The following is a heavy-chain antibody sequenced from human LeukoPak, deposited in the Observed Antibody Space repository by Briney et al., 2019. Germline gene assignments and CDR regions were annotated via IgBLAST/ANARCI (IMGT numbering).Heavy chain of an antibody. CDR2: IKQDGSEK. CDR3: ARERLGHCSSTSCLRWFDP. J-gene: IGHJ5*02. D-gene: IGHD2-2*01. CDR1: GFTFSSYW. V-gene: IGHV3-7*01. Sequence: GGSLRLSCAASGFTFSSYWMSWVRQAPGKGLERVANIKQDGSEKYYVDSVKGRFTISRGNAKNSLYLQMNSLRAEDTAVYYCARERLGHCSSTSCLRWFDPWGQGTLVTVSS.